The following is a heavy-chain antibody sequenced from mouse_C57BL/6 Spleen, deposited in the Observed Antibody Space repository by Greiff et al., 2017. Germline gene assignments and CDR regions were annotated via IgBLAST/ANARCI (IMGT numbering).Heavy chain of an antibody. J-gene: IGHJ3*01. D-gene: IGHD2-2*01. CDR1: GYSFTGYY. CDR2: INPSTGGT. V-gene: IGHV1-42*01. CDR3: ARWDGYDGGFAY. Sequence: VQLQQSGPELVKPGASVKISCKASGYSFTGYYMNWVKQSPEKSLEWIGEINPSTGGTTYNQKFKAKATLTVDKSSSTAYMQLKSLTSEDSAVYYCARWDGYDGGFAYWGQGTLVTVSA.